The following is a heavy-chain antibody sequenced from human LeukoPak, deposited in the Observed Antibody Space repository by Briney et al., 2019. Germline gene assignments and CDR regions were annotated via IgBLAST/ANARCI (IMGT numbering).Heavy chain of an antibody. CDR1: GFTFSSYS. J-gene: IGHJ4*02. D-gene: IGHD2-2*01. V-gene: IGHV3-21*01. CDR3: ARAHYCSSTSCYFDY. CDR2: ISSSSYI. Sequence: GGSLRLSCAASGFTFSSYSMNWVRQAPGKGLEWVSSISSSSYIYYADSMKGRFTISRDNAKNSLYLQMNSLRAEDTAVYYCARAHYCSSTSCYFDYWGQGTLVTVSS.